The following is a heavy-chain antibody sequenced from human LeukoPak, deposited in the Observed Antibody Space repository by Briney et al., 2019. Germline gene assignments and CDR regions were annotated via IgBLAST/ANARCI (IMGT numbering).Heavy chain of an antibody. CDR3: ARVAVAGLYYYYGMDV. CDR2: IKQDGSKK. CDR1: GFPFSSYW. Sequence: GGSLRLSCVASGFPFSSYWMTWVRQAPGKGLEWVANIKQDGSKKSYVDSVKGRFTISRDNAKNSLYLQMNSLRAEDTAIYYCARVAVAGLYYYYGMDVWGQGTTVTVSS. D-gene: IGHD6-19*01. J-gene: IGHJ6*02. V-gene: IGHV3-7*01.